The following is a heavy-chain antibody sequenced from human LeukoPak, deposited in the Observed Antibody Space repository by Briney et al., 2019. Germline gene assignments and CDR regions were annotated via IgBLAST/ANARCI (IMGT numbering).Heavy chain of an antibody. D-gene: IGHD3-22*01. CDR2: ISAYNGNT. CDR3: ARVVIYYDSSGYYYVRPRYFDY. Sequence: ASVNVSFKASVYTFTIYGISWVRQARGQGREWMGWISAYNGNTNYAQKLQGRVTMTTDTSTSTAYMELRSLRSDDTAVYYCARVVIYYDSSGYYYVRPRYFDYWGQGTLVTVSS. J-gene: IGHJ4*02. CDR1: VYTFTIYG. V-gene: IGHV1-18*01.